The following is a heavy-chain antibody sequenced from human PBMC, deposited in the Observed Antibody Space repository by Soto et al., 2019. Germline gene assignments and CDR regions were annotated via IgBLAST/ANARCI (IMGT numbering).Heavy chain of an antibody. D-gene: IGHD4-17*01. V-gene: IGHV3-30-3*01. CDR3: ATARDYGGNLDY. CDR2: ISYDGSNK. J-gene: IGHJ4*02. Sequence: GGSLRLSCAASGFTFSSYAMHWVRQAPGKGLEWVAVISYDGSNKYYADSVKGRFTISRDNSKNTLYLQMNSLRAEDTAVYYCATARDYGGNLDYWGRGTLVTVSS. CDR1: GFTFSSYA.